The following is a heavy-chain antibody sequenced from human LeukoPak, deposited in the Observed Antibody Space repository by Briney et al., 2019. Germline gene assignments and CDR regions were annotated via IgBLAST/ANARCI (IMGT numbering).Heavy chain of an antibody. CDR3: ARPSFGSNSPFDY. J-gene: IGHJ4*02. CDR2: MNSDGSNT. Sequence: GGSLRLSCAASGFTFSNYWMNWVRQAPGMGLVWVSRMNSDGSNTKYADTVKGRFTISRDNAENTLYLQMNSLRAEDTAVYYCARPSFGSNSPFDYWGQGTLVTVSS. D-gene: IGHD4-23*01. V-gene: IGHV3-74*01. CDR1: GFTFSNYW.